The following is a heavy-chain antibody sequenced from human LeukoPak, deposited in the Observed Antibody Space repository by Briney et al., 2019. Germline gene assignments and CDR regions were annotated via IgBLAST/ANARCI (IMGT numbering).Heavy chain of an antibody. CDR3: ARDRGDCGGDCYSYYYYYYMDV. Sequence: GGSLRLSCAASGFTFSSYSMNWVRQAPGKGLEWVSSISSSSSYIYYADSVKSRFTISRDNAKNSLYLQMNSLRVEDTAVYYCARDRGDCGGDCYSYYYYYYMDVWGKGTTVTVSS. CDR2: ISSSSSYI. CDR1: GFTFSSYS. J-gene: IGHJ6*03. D-gene: IGHD2-21*02. V-gene: IGHV3-21*01.